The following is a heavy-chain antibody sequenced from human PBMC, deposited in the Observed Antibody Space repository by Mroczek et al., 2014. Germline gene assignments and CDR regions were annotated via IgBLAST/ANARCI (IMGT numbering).Heavy chain of an antibody. Sequence: VQLVQSGGGLVQPGRSLRLSCAASGFTFDDYAMHWVRQAPGKGLEWVSGISWNSGSIGYADSVKGRFTISRDNAKNSLYLQMNSLRAEDTALYYCAKXMFKRGVVPAANDYWGQGTPGPPSPQ. V-gene: IGHV3-9*01. CDR3: AKXMFKRGVVPAANDY. CDR2: ISWNSGSI. D-gene: IGHD2-2*01. CDR1: GFTFDDYA. J-gene: IGHJ4*02.